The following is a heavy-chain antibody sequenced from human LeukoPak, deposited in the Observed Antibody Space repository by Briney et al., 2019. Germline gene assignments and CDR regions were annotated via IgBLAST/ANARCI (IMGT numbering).Heavy chain of an antibody. V-gene: IGHV3-74*01. CDR1: EFIFSNYW. D-gene: IGHD6-19*01. J-gene: IGHJ3*02. CDR3: TREVRKQWLGAFDI. Sequence: GGSLRLSCAASEFIFSNYWMYWVRQVPGEGLVWVSRINSDGSSTSYADSVKGRFTISRDNAKNTLYLQMNSLRPEDTALYYCTREVRKQWLGAFDIWGQGTMVTVSS. CDR2: INSDGSST.